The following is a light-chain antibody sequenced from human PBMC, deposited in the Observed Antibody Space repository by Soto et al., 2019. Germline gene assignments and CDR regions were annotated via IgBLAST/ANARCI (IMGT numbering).Light chain of an antibody. V-gene: IGKV3-20*01. CDR3: HQYGSSPRT. CDR2: GAS. J-gene: IGKJ1*01. Sequence: EIVLTQSPGTLSLSRGERATISCRASQSVSSNYVAWYPQKPGQAPRLIIYGASGRATGIPDRVSGSGSGTEFTLTISRLEPEDFEVYYCHQYGSSPRTFGQGTKVDIK. CDR1: QSVSSNY.